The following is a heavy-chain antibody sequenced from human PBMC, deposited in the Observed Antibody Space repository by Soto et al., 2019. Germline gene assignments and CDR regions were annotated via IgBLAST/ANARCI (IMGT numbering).Heavy chain of an antibody. J-gene: IGHJ4*02. V-gene: IGHV3-23*01. Sequence: EVQLMESGGGLVQPGGSLRLSCAVSGLKFRNYAMTWVRQAPGKGPEWVSTVSGNGGETFYADSVKGRFTISRDNSKDRLYLVMNSLRVENTAVYYCAKGVHQSCFDYWGQGTLVAVSS. CDR2: VSGNGGET. CDR1: GLKFRNYA. CDR3: AKGVHQSCFDY. D-gene: IGHD2-2*01.